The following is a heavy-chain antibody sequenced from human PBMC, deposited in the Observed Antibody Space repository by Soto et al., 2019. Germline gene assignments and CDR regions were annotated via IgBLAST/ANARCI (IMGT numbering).Heavy chain of an antibody. D-gene: IGHD3-22*01. Sequence: QVQLVQSGAEVKKPGSSVKVSCKASGGTFSSYTISWVRQAPGQGLEWMGRIIPILGIANYAQKFQGRVTITADKSTSTAYRELSSLRSEDTAVYYCARETEGGYYDYWGQGTLVTVSS. V-gene: IGHV1-69*02. CDR1: GGTFSSYT. J-gene: IGHJ4*02. CDR3: ARETEGGYYDY. CDR2: IIPILGIA.